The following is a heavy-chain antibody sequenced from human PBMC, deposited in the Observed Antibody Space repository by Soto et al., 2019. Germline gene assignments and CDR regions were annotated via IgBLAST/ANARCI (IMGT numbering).Heavy chain of an antibody. CDR2: IYYTGST. Sequence: SETLSLTCTVSGGSISSSSYPWVWIRQPPAKGLEWIGSIYYTGSTYYNPSLKSRVTVSVDTSKNQFSLKLSSVTAADTAVYYCARGRYYYGSGRRSYYYYGMDGWGQGTTVTFSS. V-gene: IGHV4-39*01. D-gene: IGHD3-10*01. CDR1: GGSISSSSYP. J-gene: IGHJ6*02. CDR3: ARGRYYYGSGRRSYYYYGMDG.